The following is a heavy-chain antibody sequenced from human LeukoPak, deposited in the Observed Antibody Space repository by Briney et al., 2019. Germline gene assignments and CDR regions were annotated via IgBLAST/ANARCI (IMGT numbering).Heavy chain of an antibody. V-gene: IGHV3-23*01. Sequence: GGSLRLSCAVSGITLSNYGMSWVRQAPGKGLEWVAGISDSGGRTNYADSVKGPFTISRDNPKNTLYLQMNSLRAEDTAVYFCAKRGVVIRVILVGFHREAYYFDSWGQGALVTVCS. CDR3: AKRGVVIRVILVGFHREAYYFDS. D-gene: IGHD3-22*01. J-gene: IGHJ4*02. CDR2: ISDSGGRT. CDR1: GITLSNYG.